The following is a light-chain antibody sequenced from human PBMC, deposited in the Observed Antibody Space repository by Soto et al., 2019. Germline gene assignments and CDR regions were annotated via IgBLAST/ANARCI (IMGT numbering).Light chain of an antibody. CDR3: QQRSSWPPT. CDR1: QSVSSD. V-gene: IGKV3-15*01. Sequence: EKVMTQSPATLSVFPGERATLSCRASQSVSSDLAWYQQKPGQAPRLLFYGASARATGIPNRFSGSGSGTEFTLTISSLEPEDFAVYYCQQRSSWPPTFGGGTKVDIK. J-gene: IGKJ4*01. CDR2: GAS.